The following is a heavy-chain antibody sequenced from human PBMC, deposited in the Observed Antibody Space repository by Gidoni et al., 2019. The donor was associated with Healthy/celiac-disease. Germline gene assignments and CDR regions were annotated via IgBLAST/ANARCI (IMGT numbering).Heavy chain of an antibody. CDR1: GFTFSSYG. CDR3: AKETGILEWGQGYFDL. CDR2: IWYDGSNK. J-gene: IGHJ2*01. V-gene: IGHV3-33*06. Sequence: QVQLVESGGGVVQPGRSLRLSCAASGFTFSSYGMHWVRQAPDKGLEWVAVIWYDGSNKYYADSVKGRFTISRDNSKNTLYLQMNSLRAEDTAVYYCAKETGILEWGQGYFDLWGRGTLVTVSS. D-gene: IGHD3-3*01.